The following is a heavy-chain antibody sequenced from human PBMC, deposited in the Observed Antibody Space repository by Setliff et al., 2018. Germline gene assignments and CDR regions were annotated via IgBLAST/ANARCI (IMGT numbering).Heavy chain of an antibody. CDR3: ARHKSNGSGSYPSLYMDV. Sequence: SETLSLTCAVSGASFSDYYWTWIRQSPGKGLEWIGEINHSGSTYSNPSLKSRLIISVDASDNQFSAKLSSVTAADTAVYYCARHKSNGSGSYPSLYMDVWGKGIMVTVSS. J-gene: IGHJ6*03. CDR1: GASFSDYY. V-gene: IGHV4-34*01. CDR2: INHSGST. D-gene: IGHD3-10*01.